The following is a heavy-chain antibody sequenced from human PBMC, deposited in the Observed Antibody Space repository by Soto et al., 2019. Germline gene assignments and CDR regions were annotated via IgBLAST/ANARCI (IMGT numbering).Heavy chain of an antibody. D-gene: IGHD2-2*01. J-gene: IGHJ3*02. CDR3: ARRENCISTSCRKTGSFDI. CDR2: VYSDGFT. CDR1: GGSISTSSYY. V-gene: IGHV4-39*01. Sequence: PSETLSLTCTVSGGSISTSSYYWGWIRQPPGKGLEWIGSVYSDGFTYYNPSLNSRVTISVDTSKNQFSLSLSSVTAADTAVYYCARRENCISTSCRKTGSFDIWGQGTMVTVS.